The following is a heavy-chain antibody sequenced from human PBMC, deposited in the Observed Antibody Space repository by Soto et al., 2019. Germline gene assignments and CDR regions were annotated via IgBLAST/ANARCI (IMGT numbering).Heavy chain of an antibody. CDR2: IRQDGSEK. Sequence: EVQLVESGGGLVQPGGSLRLSYEASGFTFDNYYMSWVRQAPGKGLEWVANIRQDGSEKYYVDSVKGRFTIARDNAKNSLSLEMNSLRAEDTAVYYCARDQETYYDFWSGYPPLEYWGQGTLVTVSS. CDR1: GFTFDNYY. J-gene: IGHJ4*02. CDR3: ARDQETYYDFWSGYPPLEY. D-gene: IGHD3-3*01. V-gene: IGHV3-7*03.